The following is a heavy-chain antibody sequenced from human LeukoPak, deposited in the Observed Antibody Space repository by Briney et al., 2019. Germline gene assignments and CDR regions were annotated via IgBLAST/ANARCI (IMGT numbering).Heavy chain of an antibody. CDR1: GYTFTSYG. Sequence: GASVKVSCKASGYTFTSYGISWVRQAPGQGLEWMGWISAYNGNTNHAQKLQGRVTMTTDTSTSTAYMELRSLRSDDTAVYYCARLGVYSIHHVPTYYFDYWGQGTLVTVSS. CDR2: ISAYNGNT. CDR3: ARLGVYSIHHVPTYYFDY. V-gene: IGHV1-18*01. J-gene: IGHJ4*02. D-gene: IGHD3-10*01.